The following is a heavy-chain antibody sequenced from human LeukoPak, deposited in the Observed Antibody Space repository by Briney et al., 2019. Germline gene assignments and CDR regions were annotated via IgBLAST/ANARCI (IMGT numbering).Heavy chain of an antibody. CDR2: ISGSGGST. D-gene: IGHD3-10*01. CDR1: GFTFSSYA. Sequence: GGSLRLSCAASGFTFSSYAMSWVREAPGKGLEWVSAISGSGGSTYYADSGKGRFTISRDNSKNTLYLQMNSLRAEDTAVYYCAKDQSYGSGYGMDGWGQGTTVTVSS. J-gene: IGHJ6*02. V-gene: IGHV3-23*01. CDR3: AKDQSYGSGYGMDG.